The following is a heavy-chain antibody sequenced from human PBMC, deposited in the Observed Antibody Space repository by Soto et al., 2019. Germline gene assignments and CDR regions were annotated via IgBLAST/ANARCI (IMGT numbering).Heavy chain of an antibody. J-gene: IGHJ6*02. Sequence: SETLSLTCIVSGGSISSNYWSWIRQPPGKGLEWIGFIHYTGRTNFNPSLRSRVTISVDTPKNQFSLKLTSVTAADTAVYYCARDREMATSFYYGMDVWGQGTTVTVSS. V-gene: IGHV4-59*01. D-gene: IGHD5-12*01. CDR3: ARDREMATSFYYGMDV. CDR2: IHYTGRT. CDR1: GGSISSNY.